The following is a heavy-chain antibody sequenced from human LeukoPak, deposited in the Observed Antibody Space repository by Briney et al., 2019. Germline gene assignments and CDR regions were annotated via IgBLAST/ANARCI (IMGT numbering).Heavy chain of an antibody. CDR3: TRTLYGSGSRGPFDY. CDR1: GGSISSYH. V-gene: IGHV4-4*07. CDR2: IYTSGST. Sequence: PSETLSLTCTVSGGSISSYHWSWIRQPAGKGLEWIGRIYTSGSTNYNPSLKSRVTMSVDTSKNQFSLKLSSVTAADTAVYYCTRTLYGSGSRGPFDYWGQGTLVTVSS. J-gene: IGHJ4*02. D-gene: IGHD3-10*01.